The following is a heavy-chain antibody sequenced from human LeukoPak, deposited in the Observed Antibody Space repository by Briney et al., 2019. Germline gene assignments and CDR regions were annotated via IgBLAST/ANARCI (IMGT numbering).Heavy chain of an antibody. D-gene: IGHD3-10*01. CDR2: INPNSGGT. CDR1: GYTFIGYY. J-gene: IGHJ4*02. V-gene: IGHV1-2*02. CDR3: ARGEYGSGTYYRGFYY. Sequence: GASVKVSCKAFGYTFIGYYIHWVREAPGHGLEWMGWINPNSGGTNYAQSFQDRIYMTRDTSISTAYMELNSLRSDDTAVYYCARGEYGSGTYYRGFYYWGQGTLVTVSS.